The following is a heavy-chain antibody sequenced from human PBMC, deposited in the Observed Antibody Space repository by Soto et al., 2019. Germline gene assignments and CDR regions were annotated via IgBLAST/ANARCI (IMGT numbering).Heavy chain of an antibody. CDR3: AVIRGWLDP. Sequence: GGSLRLSCAASGFTFSHAWMSWVRQAPGKGPEWVGHIKSIPDGGTTDYAAPVKGRFIISRDDSKSTVYLQMNSLKSEDTAVYYCAVIRGWLDPCGQGTQVTVFS. CDR1: GFTFSHAW. D-gene: IGHD1-26*01. V-gene: IGHV3-15*01. CDR2: IKSIPDGGTT. J-gene: IGHJ5*02.